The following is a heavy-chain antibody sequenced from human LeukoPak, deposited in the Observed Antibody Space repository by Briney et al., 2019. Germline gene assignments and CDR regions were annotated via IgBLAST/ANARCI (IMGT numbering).Heavy chain of an antibody. V-gene: IGHV4-59*01. J-gene: IGHJ4*02. CDR1: RGSISSYY. Sequence: SETLSLTCTVSRGSISSYYWSWIRQPPGKGLEWIGYIYYSGSTNYNPSLKSRVTISIDTSKNQFSLKLSSVTAADTAVYYCGAESERWLVRSWGQGTLVTASS. CDR3: GAESERWLVRS. CDR2: IYYSGST. D-gene: IGHD6-19*01.